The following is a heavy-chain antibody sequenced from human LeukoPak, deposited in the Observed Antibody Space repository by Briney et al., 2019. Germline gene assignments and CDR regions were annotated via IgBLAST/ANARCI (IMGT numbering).Heavy chain of an antibody. Sequence: GGSLRLSCAASGFTFSSYSMNWVRQAPGKGLEWVSSISSSSSYIYYADSVKGRFTISRDNAKNSLYLQMNNLRAEDTAVYYCAMNDFWSGSGDYWGQGTLVTVSS. V-gene: IGHV3-21*01. CDR2: ISSSSSYI. J-gene: IGHJ4*02. CDR1: GFTFSSYS. D-gene: IGHD3-3*01. CDR3: AMNDFWSGSGDY.